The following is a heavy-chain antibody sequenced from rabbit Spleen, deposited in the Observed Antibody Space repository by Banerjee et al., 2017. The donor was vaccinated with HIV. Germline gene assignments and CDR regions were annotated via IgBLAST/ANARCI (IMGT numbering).Heavy chain of an antibody. Sequence: QSLEESGGDLVKPGASLTLTCTASGFSFSSSYWICWVRQAPGKGLEWIACIYAGDGSTYYASWVNGRFTISKTSSTTVTLQMTSLTAADTATYFCARDPDNGSNYQMSNFNLWGPGTLVTVS. V-gene: IGHV1S40*01. CDR2: IYAGDGST. CDR3: ARDPDNGSNYQMSNFNL. CDR1: GFSFSSSYW. J-gene: IGHJ4*01. D-gene: IGHD4-2*01.